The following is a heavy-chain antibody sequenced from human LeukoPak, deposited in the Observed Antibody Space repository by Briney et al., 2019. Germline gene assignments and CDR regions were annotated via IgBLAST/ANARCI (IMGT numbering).Heavy chain of an antibody. CDR2: IDPTDSYT. D-gene: IGHD6-6*01. J-gene: IGHJ4*02. Sequence: GESLKISCKDSGYSFTSYWITWVRQMPGKGLEWMGMIDPTDSYTNYSPSFQGHVTISTDKSISTAYLQWSSLKASDTAIYYCARRGRSSSNFDFWGQGTLVTVSS. CDR1: GYSFTSYW. V-gene: IGHV5-10-1*01. CDR3: ARRGRSSSNFDF.